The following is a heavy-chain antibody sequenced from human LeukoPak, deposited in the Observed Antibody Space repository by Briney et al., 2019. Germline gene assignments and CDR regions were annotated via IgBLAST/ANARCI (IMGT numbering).Heavy chain of an antibody. CDR2: LYPSGST. Sequence: PSETLSLTCTVSGGSISGYYWSWIRQSAGKGLEWIGRLYPSGSTNYNPSLKSRVTVSVDTPKNQFSLKVSSMTAADTAVYYCARDVRQQYQYYYMDVWGEGTTVTVSS. J-gene: IGHJ6*03. CDR1: GGSISGYY. CDR3: ARDVRQQYQYYYMDV. V-gene: IGHV4-4*07. D-gene: IGHD6-13*01.